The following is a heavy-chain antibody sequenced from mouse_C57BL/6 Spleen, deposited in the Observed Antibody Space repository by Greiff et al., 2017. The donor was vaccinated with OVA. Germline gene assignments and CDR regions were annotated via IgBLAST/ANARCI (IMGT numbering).Heavy chain of an antibody. CDR1: GFSLTSYG. CDR2: IWRGGSS. V-gene: IGHV2-5*01. D-gene: IGHD2-4*01. Sequence: VKLMESGPGLVQPSQSLSITCTVPGFSLTSYGVHWVRQSPGKGLEWLGVIWRGGSSDYNAAFMSRLSITKDNSKSQVFFKMNSLQADDTAIYYCAKKTDDYSYAMDDWGQGTSVTVSS. J-gene: IGHJ4*01. CDR3: AKKTDDYSYAMDD.